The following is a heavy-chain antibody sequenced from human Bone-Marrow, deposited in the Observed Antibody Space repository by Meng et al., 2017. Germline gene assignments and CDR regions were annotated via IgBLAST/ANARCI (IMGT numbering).Heavy chain of an antibody. Sequence: GESLKISCPASGFTFGDYAMSWVRQAPGKGLEWVGFIRSKAYGGTTEYAASVKGRFTISRDDSKSIAYLQMNSLKTEDTAVYYCTSRIVGAAGAFDIWGQGTMVTVSS. CDR2: IRSKAYGGTT. J-gene: IGHJ3*02. V-gene: IGHV3-49*04. CDR1: GFTFGDYA. D-gene: IGHD1-26*01. CDR3: TSRIVGAAGAFDI.